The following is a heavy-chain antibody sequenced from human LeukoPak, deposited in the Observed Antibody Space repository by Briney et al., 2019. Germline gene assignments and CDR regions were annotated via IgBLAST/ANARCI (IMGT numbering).Heavy chain of an antibody. CDR1: GFTFSSYG. D-gene: IGHD2-2*01. J-gene: IGHJ3*02. V-gene: IGHV3-30*02. CDR2: IRYDGSNK. CDR3: AKDREDIVVVPAADAFDI. Sequence: PGGSLRLPCAASGFTFSSYGMHWVRQAPGKGLEWVAFIRYDGSNKYYADSVKGRFTISRDNSKNTLYLQMNSLRAEDTAVYYCAKDREDIVVVPAADAFDIWGQGTMVTVSS.